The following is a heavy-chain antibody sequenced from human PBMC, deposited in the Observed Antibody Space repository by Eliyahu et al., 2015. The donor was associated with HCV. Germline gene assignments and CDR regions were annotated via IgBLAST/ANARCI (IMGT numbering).Heavy chain of an antibody. Sequence: EVQLVESGGGLVQPGGSLRLSCVASGFTFSSSWMTWVRQAPGKGLGWVANIKHDGSEKYYMDSVEGRFTISRDNAKNSVYLQLNSLRAEDTAVYYCAKSPGSGREDYWGQGTLVTVSS. CDR2: IKHDGSEK. CDR3: AKSPGSGREDY. CDR1: GFTFSSSW. J-gene: IGHJ4*02. V-gene: IGHV3-7*03. D-gene: IGHD1-26*01.